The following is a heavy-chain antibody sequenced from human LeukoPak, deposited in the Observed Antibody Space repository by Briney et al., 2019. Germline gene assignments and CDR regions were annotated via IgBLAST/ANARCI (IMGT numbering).Heavy chain of an antibody. CDR2: ISWDGGST. J-gene: IGHJ6*02. V-gene: IGHV3-43D*03. CDR3: AKDMRTVGGDEWLYYRDYYYGMDV. CDR1: GLTFDDYA. D-gene: IGHD3-3*01. Sequence: GGSLRLSCAASGLTFDDYAMHWVRQAPGKGLEWVSLISWDGGSTYYADSVKGRFTISRDNSKNSLYLQMNSLRAEDTALYYCAKDMRTVGGDEWLYYRDYYYGMDVWGQGTTVTVSS.